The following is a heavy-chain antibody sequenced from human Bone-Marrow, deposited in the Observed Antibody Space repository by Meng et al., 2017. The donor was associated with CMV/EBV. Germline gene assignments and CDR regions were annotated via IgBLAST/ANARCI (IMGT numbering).Heavy chain of an antibody. D-gene: IGHD1-26*01. J-gene: IGHJ5*02. CDR3: ARDRVGATPVPWFDP. V-gene: IGHV3-74*01. CDR2: INSDGSST. Sequence: SGFTFRSYWRNWVRQAPGKGLVWVSRINSDGSSTSYADSVKGRFTISRDNAKNTLYLQMNSLRAEDTAVYYCARDRVGATPVPWFDPWGQGTLVTVSS. CDR1: GFTFRSYW.